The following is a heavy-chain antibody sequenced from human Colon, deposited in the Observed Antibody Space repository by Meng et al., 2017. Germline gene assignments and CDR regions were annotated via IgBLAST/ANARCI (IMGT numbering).Heavy chain of an antibody. CDR3: GRDYYGIPDY. D-gene: IGHD3-10*01. CDR2: ISSDGSTT. J-gene: IGHJ4*02. CDR1: GFSFSPYW. Sequence: EGHLEESGGTLVQPGGSLRLSCAASGFSFSPYWMIWVRQAPGQGLVWVSRISSDGSTTHYADSVKGRFTISRDNAKNTLYLQMNSLRAEDTAVYYCGRDYYGIPDYWGQGTLVTVSS. V-gene: IGHV3-74*01.